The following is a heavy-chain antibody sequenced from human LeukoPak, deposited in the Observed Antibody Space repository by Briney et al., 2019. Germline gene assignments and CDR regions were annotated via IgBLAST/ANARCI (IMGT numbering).Heavy chain of an antibody. CDR3: ARGVVGATTGAYSFDY. J-gene: IGHJ4*02. CDR2: IIPIFGTA. Sequence: SVKVSCKASGGTFSSYAISWVRQAPGQGLEWMGGIIPIFGTANYAQKFQGRVTITADESTSTAYMELSSLKPEDTAVYYCARGVVGATTGAYSFDYWGQGTLVTVSS. CDR1: GGTFSSYA. D-gene: IGHD1-26*01. V-gene: IGHV1-69*01.